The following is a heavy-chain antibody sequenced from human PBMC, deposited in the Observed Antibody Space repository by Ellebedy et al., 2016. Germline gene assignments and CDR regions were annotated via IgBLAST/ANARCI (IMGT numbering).Heavy chain of an antibody. Sequence: GGSLRLSCAASGFTFSTYAMHWVRQAPGKGLGWVAVISYDGSDKNYADSVKGRFTTSRDYSKNTLYLQMNSLRPEDTAVYYCARAVTTVTKGTSFQHWGQGTLVTVSS. CDR3: ARAVTTVTKGTSFQH. CDR2: ISYDGSDK. CDR1: GFTFSTYA. V-gene: IGHV3-30-3*01. J-gene: IGHJ1*01. D-gene: IGHD4-17*01.